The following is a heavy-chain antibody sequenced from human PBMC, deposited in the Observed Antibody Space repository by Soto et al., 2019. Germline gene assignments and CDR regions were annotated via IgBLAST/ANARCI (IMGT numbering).Heavy chain of an antibody. D-gene: IGHD6-13*01. Sequence: SETLSLTCAVYGGSFSGYSWSWIRQPPGKGLEWVGEIHPSGSTNYNPSLKSRVTISVDTSKSQFSLKLNSVTAADTAMYYCTRGVLGRSSSWYGPWGQGTLVTVSS. CDR1: GGSFSGYS. CDR3: TRGVLGRSSSWYGP. V-gene: IGHV4-34*01. J-gene: IGHJ5*02. CDR2: IHPSGST.